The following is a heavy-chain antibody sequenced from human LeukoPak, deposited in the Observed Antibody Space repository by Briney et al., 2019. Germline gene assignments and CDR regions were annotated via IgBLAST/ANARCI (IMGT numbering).Heavy chain of an antibody. D-gene: IGHD2-15*01. J-gene: IGHJ3*02. CDR2: FCGSCGTT. Sequence: PGGSLSLLCAASGFTFSCYAVIWVRQAPGKGLEWVSAFCGSCGTTYYADSVKGRFTTSRDNSKNTLYLQMNSLRAEETAVYHCAKDDTIVYCSSGSCIDAFDIWGQGTMVTVSS. CDR1: GFTFSCYA. CDR3: AKDDTIVYCSSGSCIDAFDI. V-gene: IGHV3-23*01.